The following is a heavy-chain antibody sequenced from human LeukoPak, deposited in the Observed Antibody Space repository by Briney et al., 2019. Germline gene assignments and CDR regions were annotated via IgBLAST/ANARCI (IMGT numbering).Heavy chain of an antibody. CDR3: AKMAGRYSSVRLFDY. CDR1: GFTVSSNY. Sequence: GGSLRLSCAASGFTVSSNYMSWVRQAPGKGLEWVSGISGSGGSIYYADSVKGRFTISRDNSKNTLCLQMNSLRAEDTAVYFCAKMAGRYSSVRLFDYWGQGTLVTVSS. D-gene: IGHD6-19*01. J-gene: IGHJ4*02. CDR2: ISGSGGSI. V-gene: IGHV3-23*01.